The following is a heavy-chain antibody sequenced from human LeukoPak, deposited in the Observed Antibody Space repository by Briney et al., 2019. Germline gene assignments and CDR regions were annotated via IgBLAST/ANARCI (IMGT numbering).Heavy chain of an antibody. D-gene: IGHD3-16*01. CDR2: INQDGSEK. CDR3: TRDYRSAGGPLDQ. J-gene: IGHJ4*02. V-gene: IGHV3-7*03. CDR1: GFTFSNFW. Sequence: GSLRLSCVVSGFTFSNFWMSWVRQAPGKGPEGVANINQDGSEKYYVDSVKGRFSISRDNAKSSLYLQMNSLRAEDTAIYYCTRDYRSAGGPLDQWGQGTLVTVSS.